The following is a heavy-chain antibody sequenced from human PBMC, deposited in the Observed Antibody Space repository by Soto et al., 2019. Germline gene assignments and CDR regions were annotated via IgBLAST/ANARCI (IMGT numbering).Heavy chain of an antibody. D-gene: IGHD2-21*02. V-gene: IGHV1-69*04. J-gene: IGHJ2*01. CDR3: ARDPEAYCGGDCYSGDWYFDL. CDR2: MIPIIGKA. Sequence: SVKVSCKASGYTFTSYDINWVRQATGQGLEWMGRMIPIIGKANYAQKFQGRVTITADKSTSTAYMELSSLRSEDTAVYYCARDPEAYCGGDCYSGDWYFDLWGRGTLVTVSS. CDR1: GYTFTSYD.